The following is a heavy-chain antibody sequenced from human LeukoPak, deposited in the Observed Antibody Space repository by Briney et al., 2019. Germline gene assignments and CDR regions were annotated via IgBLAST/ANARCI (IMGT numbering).Heavy chain of an antibody. V-gene: IGHV1-2*02. D-gene: IGHD3-10*01. CDR2: INPRSGGT. CDR1: GYTFSGYY. J-gene: IGHJ4*02. CDR3: ARDSYGSGSYQDY. Sequence: ASVKVSCKASGYTFSGYYMHWVRQAPGQGLEWMGWINPRSGGTNEAQKFQDRVTMTRDTSIRTAYMEVSRLRSDDTAVYYCARDSYGSGSYQDYWGQGTLVTVSS.